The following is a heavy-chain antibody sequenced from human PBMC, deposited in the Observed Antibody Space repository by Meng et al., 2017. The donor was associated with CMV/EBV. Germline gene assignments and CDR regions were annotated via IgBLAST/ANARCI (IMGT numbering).Heavy chain of an antibody. CDR3: ARGHPVYDYVWGSYPTPLRYFDY. J-gene: IGHJ4*02. V-gene: IGHV4-34*01. D-gene: IGHD3-16*02. CDR1: GGSFSGYY. CDR2: INHSGST. Sequence: SETLSLTCAVYGGSFSGYYWSWIRQPPGKGLEWIGEINHSGSTNYNPSLKSRVTISVDTSKNQFSLKLSSVTAADTAVYYCARGHPVYDYVWGSYPTPLRYFDYWGQGTLVTVSS.